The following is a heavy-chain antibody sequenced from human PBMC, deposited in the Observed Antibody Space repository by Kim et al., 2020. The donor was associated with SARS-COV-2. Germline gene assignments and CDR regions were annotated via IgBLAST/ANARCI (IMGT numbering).Heavy chain of an antibody. J-gene: IGHJ3*02. CDR2: IYYSGST. D-gene: IGHD6-19*01. CDR1: GGSISSSSYY. V-gene: IGHV4-39*07. CDR3: ARDEQLRDAFDI. Sequence: SETLSRTCTVSGGSISSSSYYWGWIRQPPGKGLEWIGSIYYSGSTYYNPSLKSRVTISVDTSKNQFSLKLSSVTAADTAVYYCARDEQLRDAFDIWGQGTMVTVSS.